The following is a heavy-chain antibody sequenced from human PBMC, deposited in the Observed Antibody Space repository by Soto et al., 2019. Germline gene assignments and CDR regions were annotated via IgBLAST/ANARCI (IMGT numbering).Heavy chain of an antibody. CDR1: GFTFSSYS. Sequence: GGSLRLSCAASGFTFSSYSMNWVRQAPGKGLEWVSYISSSSSTIYYADSVKGRFTISRDNAKNSLYLQMNSLRAEETAVYSCARCLESPPSAFDIWGQGTMVAVSS. CDR3: ARCLESPPSAFDI. CDR2: ISSSSSTI. J-gene: IGHJ3*02. V-gene: IGHV3-48*04. D-gene: IGHD3-16*01.